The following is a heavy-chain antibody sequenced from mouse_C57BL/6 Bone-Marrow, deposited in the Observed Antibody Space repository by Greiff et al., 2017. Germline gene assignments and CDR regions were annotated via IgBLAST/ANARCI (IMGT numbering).Heavy chain of an antibody. CDR1: GYTFTSYW. D-gene: IGHD2-4*01. CDR2: IDPSDSYT. Sequence: QVQLQQPGAELVKPGASVKLSCKASGYTFTSYWMQWVKQRPGQGLEWIGEIDPSDSYTNYNQKFKGKATLTVDTSSSTAYMQLSSLTSADSAVYYCARGGLSGFAYWGQGTLVTVSA. J-gene: IGHJ3*01. CDR3: ARGGLSGFAY. V-gene: IGHV1-50*01.